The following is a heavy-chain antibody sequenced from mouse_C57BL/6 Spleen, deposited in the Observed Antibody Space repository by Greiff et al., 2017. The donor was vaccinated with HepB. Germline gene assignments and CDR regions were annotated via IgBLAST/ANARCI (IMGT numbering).Heavy chain of an antibody. Sequence: EVKLMESGGGLVKPGGSLKLSCAASGFTFSDYGMHWVRQAPEKGLEWVAYISSGSSTIYYADTVKGRFTISRDNAKNTLFLQMTSLRSEDTAMYYCARSTVARYYFDYWGQGSTLTVSS. V-gene: IGHV5-17*01. CDR2: ISSGSSTI. CDR3: ARSTVARYYFDY. J-gene: IGHJ2*01. D-gene: IGHD1-1*01. CDR1: GFTFSDYG.